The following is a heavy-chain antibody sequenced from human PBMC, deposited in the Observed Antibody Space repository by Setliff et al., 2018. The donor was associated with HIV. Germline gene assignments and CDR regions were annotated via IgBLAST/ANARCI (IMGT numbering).Heavy chain of an antibody. V-gene: IGHV1-3*01. J-gene: IGHJ4*02. CDR3: AREKQGPNYYDSSGFSFDF. CDR2: INEASGNT. D-gene: IGHD3-22*01. CDR1: GYTFTTYA. Sequence: ASVKVSCKASGYTFTTYAIFWVRQAPGQRLEWMGWINEASGNTKCSQKFQGRVTITRDTSASTAYMELSSLRAEDTALYYCAREKQGPNYYDSSGFSFDFWGQGTLVTVSS.